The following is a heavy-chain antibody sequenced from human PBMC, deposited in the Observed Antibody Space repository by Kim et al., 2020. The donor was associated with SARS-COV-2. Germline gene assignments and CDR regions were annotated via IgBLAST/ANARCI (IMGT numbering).Heavy chain of an antibody. V-gene: IGHV3-21*01. D-gene: IGHD3-3*01. J-gene: IGHJ6*02. Sequence: GGSLRLSCAASGFTFSSYSMNWVRQAPGKGLEWVSSISSSSSYIYYADSVKGRFTISRDNAKNSLYLQMNSLRAEDTAVYYCARSNYDFWSGYYYESGDYYYYGMDVWGQGTTVTVSS. CDR1: GFTFSSYS. CDR3: ARSNYDFWSGYYYESGDYYYYGMDV. CDR2: ISSSSSYI.